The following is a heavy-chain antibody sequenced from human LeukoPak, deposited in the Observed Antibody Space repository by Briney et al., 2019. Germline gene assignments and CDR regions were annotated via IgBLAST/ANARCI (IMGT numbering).Heavy chain of an antibody. J-gene: IGHJ4*02. CDR2: IRSKAYGGTT. D-gene: IGHD1-26*01. CDR3: TRDARELLFDF. CDR1: GFTFGDYA. V-gene: IGHV3-49*03. Sequence: PGGSLRLSCTASGFTFGDYAMSWFRQAPGKGLEWVGFIRSKAYGGTTEYAASVKGRFTISRDDSKNIAYLQMNSLKTEDTAVYYCTRDARELLFDFWGQGTLVTVSS.